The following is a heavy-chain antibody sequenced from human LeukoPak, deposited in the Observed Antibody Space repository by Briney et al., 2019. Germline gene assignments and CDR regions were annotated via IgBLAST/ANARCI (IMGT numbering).Heavy chain of an antibody. D-gene: IGHD6-19*01. V-gene: IGHV4-59*01. CDR1: GGSISSDY. Sequence: SETLSLTCTVSGGSISSDYWSWIRQPPGKGLEWIGYIHYSGNTNYNPSLKSRVTMSLDASKNQFFLKLASVTAADTAMYYCALDSSGWSDDSFDIWGQGTTVTVSS. CDR2: IHYSGNT. J-gene: IGHJ3*02. CDR3: ALDSSGWSDDSFDI.